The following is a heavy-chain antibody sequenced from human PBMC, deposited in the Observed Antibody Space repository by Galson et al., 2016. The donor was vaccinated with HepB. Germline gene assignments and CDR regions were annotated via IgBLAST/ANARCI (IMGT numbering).Heavy chain of an antibody. Sequence: PALVKPTQTLTLTCTFSGFSLNTRGVGVGWIRQPPGKALECLALIFWDDDKRYSPSLKSRLTITKDTSKNQVVLTVTNVDPMDTGTYFCAHRTLFCSDGICFSSPFDSWGQGTLVAVSS. J-gene: IGHJ4*02. V-gene: IGHV2-5*02. CDR1: GFSLNTRGVG. CDR3: AHRTLFCSDGICFSSPFDS. D-gene: IGHD2-15*01. CDR2: IFWDDDK.